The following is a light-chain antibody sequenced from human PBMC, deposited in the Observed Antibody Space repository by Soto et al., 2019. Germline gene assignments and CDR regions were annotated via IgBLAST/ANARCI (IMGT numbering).Light chain of an antibody. J-gene: IGLJ3*02. CDR3: QTWDTGIQV. CDR2: LHSDGSQ. V-gene: IGLV4-69*01. Sequence: QSVLTQSPSASASLGASVKLTCTLSSGHSNYAIAWHQQEPDKGPRYLMKLHSDGSQFKGDGIPDRFSGSSSGAERYLTISSLQSEDEADYYCQTWDTGIQVFGGGTQLTVL. CDR1: SGHSNYA.